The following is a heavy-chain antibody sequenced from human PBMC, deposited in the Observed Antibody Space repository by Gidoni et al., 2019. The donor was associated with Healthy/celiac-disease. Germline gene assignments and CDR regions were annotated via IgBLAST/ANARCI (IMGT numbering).Heavy chain of an antibody. V-gene: IGHV3-23*01. J-gene: IGHJ4*02. Sequence: EVQLLESGGGLVQPGGSLRLSCAASGFTFSNYAMSWVRQAPGKGLEWVSTISGSGGSTYYADSVKGRFTISRDNSKNTLYLQMNSLRVEDTAVYYCTKSPGSGYVYWGQGTLVTVSS. D-gene: IGHD3-22*01. CDR3: TKSPGSGYVY. CDR1: GFTFSNYA. CDR2: ISGSGGST.